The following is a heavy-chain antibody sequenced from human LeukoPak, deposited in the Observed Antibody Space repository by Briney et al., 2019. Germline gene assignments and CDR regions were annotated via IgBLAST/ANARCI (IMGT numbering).Heavy chain of an antibody. CDR2: IIPIFGTA. CDR1: GGTFSSYA. CDR3: AREITTWIDY. V-gene: IGHV1-69*13. Sequence: GASVTVSCTASGGTFSSYAISWVRQAPGQGLEWMGGIIPIFGTANYAQKFQGRVTITADESTSTAYMELSSLRSEDTAVYYCAREITTWIDYWGQGTLVAVSS. J-gene: IGHJ4*02. D-gene: IGHD3-22*01.